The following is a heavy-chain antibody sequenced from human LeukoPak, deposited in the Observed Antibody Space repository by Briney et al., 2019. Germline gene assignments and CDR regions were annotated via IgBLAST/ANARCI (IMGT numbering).Heavy chain of an antibody. CDR2: ISHDGSRK. CDR3: AKDRWFDP. Sequence: PGGSLRLSCAASGFTFNSYGMHWVRQAPGKGLEWVAVISHDGSRKYYADSVKGRFTISRDNSKNTLYLQMNSLRAEDTAVYYCAKDRWFDPWGQGTLVTVSS. J-gene: IGHJ5*02. V-gene: IGHV3-30*18. CDR1: GFTFNSYG.